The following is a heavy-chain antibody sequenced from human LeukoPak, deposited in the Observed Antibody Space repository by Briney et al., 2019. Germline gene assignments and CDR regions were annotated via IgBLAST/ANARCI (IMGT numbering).Heavy chain of an antibody. Sequence: PSETLSLTCTVSGGSISSGTYYWSWIRQPPGKGLEWIGYIYYSGSTNYNPSLKSRVTISVDTSKNQFSLKLSSVTAADTAVYYCARVGGYDGEIYYYYYMDVWGKGTTVTVSS. CDR3: ARVGGYDGEIYYYYYMDV. V-gene: IGHV4-61*01. J-gene: IGHJ6*03. CDR1: GGSISSGTYY. D-gene: IGHD5-12*01. CDR2: IYYSGST.